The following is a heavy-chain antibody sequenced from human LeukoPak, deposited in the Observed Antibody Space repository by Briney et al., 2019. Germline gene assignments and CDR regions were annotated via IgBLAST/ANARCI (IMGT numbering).Heavy chain of an antibody. Sequence: PGGSLRLSCAASEFTFSSYSMNWVRPAPGKGLEWVSSISSSSSYIYYADSVKGRFTISRDNAKNSLYLQMNSLRAEDTAVYYCARDQGGRSGYDYGMDVWGQGTTVTVSS. D-gene: IGHD3-3*01. J-gene: IGHJ6*02. CDR3: ARDQGGRSGYDYGMDV. V-gene: IGHV3-21*01. CDR2: ISSSSSYI. CDR1: EFTFSSYS.